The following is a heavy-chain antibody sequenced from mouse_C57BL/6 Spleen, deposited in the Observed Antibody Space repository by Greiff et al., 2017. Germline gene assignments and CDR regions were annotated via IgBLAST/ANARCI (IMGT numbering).Heavy chain of an antibody. J-gene: IGHJ4*01. CDR1: GYTFTDYY. CDR2: INPNNGGT. Sequence: EVQLQQSGPELVKPGASVKISCKASGYTFTDYYMNWVKQSHGKSLEWIGDINPNNGGTSYNQKFKGKATLTVDKSSSTAYMELRSLTSEDSAVYYCARSVYYGNSPHAMDYWGQGTSVTVSS. CDR3: ARSVYYGNSPHAMDY. D-gene: IGHD2-1*01. V-gene: IGHV1-26*01.